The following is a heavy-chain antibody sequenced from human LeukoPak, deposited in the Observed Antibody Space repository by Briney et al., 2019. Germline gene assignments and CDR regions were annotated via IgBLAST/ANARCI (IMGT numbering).Heavy chain of an antibody. J-gene: IGHJ4*02. CDR3: ARDRREDYGSGSYFD. CDR2: MSSSMNTI. D-gene: IGHD3-10*01. Sequence: GGSLRLSCAASGFTLSAYSINWVRQAPGKGLEWIAYMSSSMNTIYYADSVKGRFTISRDNAKNSLYLQMNSLRAGDTAVYYCARDRREDYGSGSYFDWGQGTLVTVSS. V-gene: IGHV3-48*04. CDR1: GFTLSAYS.